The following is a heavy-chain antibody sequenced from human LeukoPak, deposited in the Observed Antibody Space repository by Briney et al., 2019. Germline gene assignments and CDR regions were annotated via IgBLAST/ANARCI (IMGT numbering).Heavy chain of an antibody. CDR1: GGSISSSSYY. V-gene: IGHV4-39*07. Sequence: SETLSLTCTVSGGSISSSSYYWGWIRQPPGKGLEWIGSIYYSGSTYYNPSLKSRATISVDTSKNQFSLKLRSVTAADTAVYYCARVTGYTIEDYFDYWGQGTLVTVSS. J-gene: IGHJ4*02. CDR3: ARVTGYTIEDYFDY. CDR2: IYYSGST. D-gene: IGHD3-9*01.